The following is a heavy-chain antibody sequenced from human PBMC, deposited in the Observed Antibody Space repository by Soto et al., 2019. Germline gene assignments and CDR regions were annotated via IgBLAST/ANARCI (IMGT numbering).Heavy chain of an antibody. Sequence: PGGSLRLSCAASGFPVSSNYMSWVRQAPGKGLEWVSVIYSGGSTYYADSVKGRFTISRHNSKNTLYLQMNSLRAEDTAVYYCARAFGDYEGDYYYYYMDVWGKGTTVTVSS. CDR2: IYSGGST. J-gene: IGHJ6*03. CDR3: ARAFGDYEGDYYYYYMDV. D-gene: IGHD4-17*01. CDR1: GFPVSSNY. V-gene: IGHV3-53*04.